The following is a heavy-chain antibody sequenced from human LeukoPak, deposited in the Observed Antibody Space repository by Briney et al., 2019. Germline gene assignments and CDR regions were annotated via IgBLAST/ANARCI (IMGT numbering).Heavy chain of an antibody. D-gene: IGHD6-13*01. V-gene: IGHV4-61*02. CDR3: ARGYGTEQQLVK. CDR2: IYTSGST. Sequence: SETLSLTCTVSGGSISSGSYYWSWIRQPAGKGLEWIGRIYTSGSTNYSPSLKSRVTISVDTSKNQFSLKLSSVTAADTAVYYCARGYGTEQQLVKWGQGTLVTVSS. CDR1: GGSISSGSYY. J-gene: IGHJ4*02.